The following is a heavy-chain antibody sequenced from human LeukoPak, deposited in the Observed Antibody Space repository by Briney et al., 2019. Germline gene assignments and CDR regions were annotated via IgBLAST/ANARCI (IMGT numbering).Heavy chain of an antibody. CDR1: GFTFSSYA. J-gene: IGHJ5*02. CDR2: ISGSGGST. D-gene: IGHD2-2*01. CDR3: ARQSQQLLTNWFDP. Sequence: PGGSLRLSCAASGFTFSSYAMSWVRQAPGKGLEWVSAISGSGGSTYYADSVKGRLTISRDNSKNTLYLQMNSLRAEDTVVYYCARQSQQLLTNWFDPWGQGTLVTVSS. V-gene: IGHV3-23*01.